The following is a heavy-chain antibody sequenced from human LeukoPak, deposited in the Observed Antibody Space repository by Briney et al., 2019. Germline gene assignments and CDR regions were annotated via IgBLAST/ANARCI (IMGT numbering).Heavy chain of an antibody. CDR2: IYSGGST. J-gene: IGHJ4*02. CDR1: GFTVSSNY. D-gene: IGHD3-10*01. V-gene: IGHV3-53*01. Sequence: PGGSLRPSCAASGFTVSSNYMSWVRQAPGKGLEWVSVIYSGGSTYYADSVKGRFTISRDNSKNTLYLQMNSLRAEDTAVYYCAKGTMGRGFGYWGQGTLVTVSS. CDR3: AKGTMGRGFGY.